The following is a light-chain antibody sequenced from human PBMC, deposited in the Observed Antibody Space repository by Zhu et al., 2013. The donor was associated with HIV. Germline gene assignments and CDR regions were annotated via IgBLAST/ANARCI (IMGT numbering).Light chain of an antibody. CDR3: QQYGSSPYT. V-gene: IGKV3-20*01. CDR1: QSVDNNN. J-gene: IGKJ2*01. Sequence: ELVLTQSPGTLSLSPGEGATLSCRASQSVDNNNLAWYQQKPGQPPRLLIYAASTRSTGIPDRFSGSGSGTDFTLTISRLEPEDFAVYYCQQYGSSPYTFGQGTKLEIK. CDR2: AAS.